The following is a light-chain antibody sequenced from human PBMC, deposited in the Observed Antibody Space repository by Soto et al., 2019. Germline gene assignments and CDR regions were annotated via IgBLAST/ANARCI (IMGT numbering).Light chain of an antibody. J-gene: IGLJ3*02. V-gene: IGLV1-40*01. CDR1: TSNIGAGYD. CDR3: QSYDNSLSGSGV. Sequence: QAVVTQPPSISGAPGQRVTMSCTGSTSNIGAGYDVHWYQQRPGSAPRLIIYTNNKRPSGVPDRFSGSKSGTSASLAITGLQADDEADYYCQSYDNSLSGSGVFGGGTKVTVL. CDR2: TNN.